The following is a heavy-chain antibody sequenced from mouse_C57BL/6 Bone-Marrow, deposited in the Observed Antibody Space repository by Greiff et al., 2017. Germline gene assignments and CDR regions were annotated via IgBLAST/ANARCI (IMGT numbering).Heavy chain of an antibody. V-gene: IGHV1-47*01. Sequence: VQLQQSGAELVKPGASVKMSCKASGYTFPTYPIEWMKQNHGKGLEWIGNFHPYNDDTKYNEKFKGKATLTVEKSSSTAYLELSRLTSEDSAVFYCERKEDGYCPGWFAYWGQGTLVTVSA. CDR1: GYTFPTYP. D-gene: IGHD2-3*01. CDR3: ERKEDGYCPGWFAY. CDR2: FHPYNDDT. J-gene: IGHJ3*01.